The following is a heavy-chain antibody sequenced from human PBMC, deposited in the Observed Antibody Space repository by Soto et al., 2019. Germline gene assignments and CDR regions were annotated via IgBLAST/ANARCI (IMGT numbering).Heavy chain of an antibody. V-gene: IGHV4-59*01. Sequence: QVQLQESGPGLVKPSETLSLTCTVSGGSISSYYWNWIRQPPGKGLEWIGYIYYSGSTNYNPSLKSRVTISVDTSKTQFSLKLSSVTAADTAVYYCAREGLTGTIGLYYYYALDVWGQGTTVTVSS. D-gene: IGHD1-7*01. CDR2: IYYSGST. CDR3: AREGLTGTIGLYYYYALDV. CDR1: GGSISSYY. J-gene: IGHJ6*02.